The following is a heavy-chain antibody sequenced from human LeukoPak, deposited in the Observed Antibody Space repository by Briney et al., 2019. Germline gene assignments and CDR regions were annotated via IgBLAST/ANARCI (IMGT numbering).Heavy chain of an antibody. Sequence: SVKVSCKASGGTFGSYAISWVRQAPGQGLEWMGRIIPILGIANYAQKFQGRVTITADKSTSTAYMELSSLRSEDTAVYYCASPGGSIAAAGTTKYYYGMDVWGQGTTVTVSS. CDR1: GGTFGSYA. V-gene: IGHV1-69*04. CDR3: ASPGGSIAAAGTTKYYYGMDV. CDR2: IIPILGIA. D-gene: IGHD6-13*01. J-gene: IGHJ6*02.